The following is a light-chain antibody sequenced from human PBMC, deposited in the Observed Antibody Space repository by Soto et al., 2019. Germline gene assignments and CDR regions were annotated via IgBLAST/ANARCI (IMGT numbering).Light chain of an antibody. V-gene: IGKV1-39*01. J-gene: IGKJ3*01. CDR2: GAS. CDR3: QMSYSRSTSA. Sequence: DMQMTQSPSSLSASVGDRVTITCRASQNINKNLNWFQQKPGKAPKLLIYGASNLHSGVPSRFSGSGSGTDFTLTITGLQPEDFATYVCQMSYSRSTSAFGPGTKVDIK. CDR1: QNINKN.